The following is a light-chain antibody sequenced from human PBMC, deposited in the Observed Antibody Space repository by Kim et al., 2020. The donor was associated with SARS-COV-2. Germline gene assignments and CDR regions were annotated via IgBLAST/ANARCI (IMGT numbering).Light chain of an antibody. CDR3: QRYDDVPLT. CDR2: TAS. J-gene: IGKJ4*01. Sequence: ASVGDRVTITCRASQDISNYLGWYQQKPGKAPNLLIHTASTLQSGVPSRFRGGGSGTDFTLTITNLQPEDVATYYCQRYDDVPLTFGGGTKVDIK. CDR1: QDISNY. V-gene: IGKV1-27*01.